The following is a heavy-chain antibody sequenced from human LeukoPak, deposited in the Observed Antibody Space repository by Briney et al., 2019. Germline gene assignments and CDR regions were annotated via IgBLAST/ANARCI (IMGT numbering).Heavy chain of an antibody. J-gene: IGHJ4*02. CDR3: AREPARGFDY. CDR2: ISSSGSTI. V-gene: IGHV3-48*03. Sequence: GGSLRLSCAASGFTFSSYEMNWVRQAPGKGLEWVSYISSSGSTIYYADSVKGRFTISRDNAKNSLYLQMNSLRAEDTAVYYCAREPARGFDYWGQGTLVTVSS. CDR1: GFTFSSYE. D-gene: IGHD5-24*01.